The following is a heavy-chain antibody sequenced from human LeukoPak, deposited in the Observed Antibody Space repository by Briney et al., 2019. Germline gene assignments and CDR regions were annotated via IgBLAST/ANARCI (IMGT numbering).Heavy chain of an antibody. J-gene: IGHJ6*02. Sequence: SETLSLTCTVSGGSLSGYYWSWIRQPPGKGLECIGYISDSGSTNYNPSLKSRVSISVDTSKNQFSLKVSPVSAADTAVYYCARLAVGVYYGMDVWGQGTTVTVSS. CDR3: ARLAVGVYYGMDV. D-gene: IGHD1-26*01. CDR2: ISDSGST. CDR1: GGSLSGYY. V-gene: IGHV4-59*08.